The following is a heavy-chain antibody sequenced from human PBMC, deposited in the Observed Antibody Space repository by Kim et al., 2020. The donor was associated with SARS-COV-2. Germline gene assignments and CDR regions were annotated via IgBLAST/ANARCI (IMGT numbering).Heavy chain of an antibody. D-gene: IGHD1-1*01. J-gene: IGHJ6*02. Sequence: ESVKRQFTISRDNAKKMVFLQMNSLRAEDTAVYYCARRQLISYYYYYGMDVWGQGTTVTVSS. V-gene: IGHV3-30*07. CDR3: ARRQLISYYYYYGMDV.